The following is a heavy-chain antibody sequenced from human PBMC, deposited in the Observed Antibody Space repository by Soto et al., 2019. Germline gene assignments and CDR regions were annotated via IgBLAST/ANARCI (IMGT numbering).Heavy chain of an antibody. J-gene: IGHJ4*02. CDR2: MNPTSGNT. CDR1: GYTFTSYD. D-gene: IGHD6-19*01. Sequence: QVQLVQSGAEVKKPGASVKVSCKASGYTFTSYDINWVRQATGQGLEWMGWMNPTSGNTGYEQKFQGRVTMTSNTSISTDHMELSSLRSEDTAVYYCARSVEWLASFDYWGQGTLVTVSS. CDR3: ARSVEWLASFDY. V-gene: IGHV1-8*01.